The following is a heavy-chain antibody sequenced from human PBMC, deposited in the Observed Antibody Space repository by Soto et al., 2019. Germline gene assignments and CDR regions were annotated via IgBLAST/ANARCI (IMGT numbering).Heavy chain of an antibody. CDR1: GFTFSSYS. V-gene: IGHV3-21*01. CDR3: ARDQQQWLSTIEY. J-gene: IGHJ4*02. Sequence: EVQLVESGGGLVKPGGSLRLSCAASGFTFSSYSMNWVRQAPGKGLEWVSSISSSSSYIYYADSVKGRFTISRDNAKNSLYLQMNSLRAEDTAVYYCARDQQQWLSTIEYWGQGTLVTVSS. CDR2: ISSSSSYI. D-gene: IGHD6-19*01.